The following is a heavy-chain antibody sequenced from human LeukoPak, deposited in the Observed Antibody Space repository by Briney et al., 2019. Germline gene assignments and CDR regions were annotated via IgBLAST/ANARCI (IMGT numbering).Heavy chain of an antibody. CDR2: IYYSGST. Sequence: ASETLSLTCTVSGGSISSYYWSWIRQPPGKGLEWIGYIYYSGSTNYNPSLKSRVTISVDTSKNQFSLKLSSVTAADTAVYYCARGYYGSGSYPDYWGQGTLVTVSS. CDR3: ARGYYGSGSYPDY. V-gene: IGHV4-59*01. CDR1: GGSISSYY. J-gene: IGHJ4*02. D-gene: IGHD3-10*01.